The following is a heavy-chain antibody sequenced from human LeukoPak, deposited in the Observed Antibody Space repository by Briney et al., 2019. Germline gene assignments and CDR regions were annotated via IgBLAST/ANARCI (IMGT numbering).Heavy chain of an antibody. CDR2: FYHGGST. Sequence: SETLSLTCTVSGYSISTGYYWDWIRQPPGTGLEWIGTFYHGGSTYYNPSLKSRVTISVDTSKNQFSLNLTSVTAADTAVYYCARAIEVGAMTPFDYWGQGTLVTVSS. CDR1: GYSISTGYY. CDR3: ARAIEVGAMTPFDY. D-gene: IGHD1-26*01. J-gene: IGHJ4*02. V-gene: IGHV4-38-2*02.